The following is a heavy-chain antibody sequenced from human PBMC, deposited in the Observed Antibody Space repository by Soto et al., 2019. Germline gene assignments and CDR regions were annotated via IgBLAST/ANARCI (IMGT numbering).Heavy chain of an antibody. CDR1: GLTFTTFS. Sequence: ASLKVSCKTSGLTFTTFSMHCVLQDPGERLQWMGWINTHNGHTQYSPRFSDRDTMTTDPSTSTAPTELKGLRSDAETVYYCWSTDIWTYWGQGTLVTSPQ. CDR3: WSTDIWTY. D-gene: IGHD3-9*01. J-gene: IGHJ4*02. CDR2: INTHNGHT. V-gene: IGHV1-18*04.